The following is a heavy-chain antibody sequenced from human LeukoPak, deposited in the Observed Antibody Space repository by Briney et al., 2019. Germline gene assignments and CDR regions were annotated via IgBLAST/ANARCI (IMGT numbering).Heavy chain of an antibody. Sequence: GGSLRLSCAASGFTFSSYEMNWVRHAPGKGLVWVSYISSSGSTIYYADSVKGRFTISRDNAKNSLYLQMNSLRAEDTAVYYCAELGITMIGGVWGKGTTVTISS. CDR1: GFTFSSYE. D-gene: IGHD3-10*02. J-gene: IGHJ6*04. CDR2: ISSSGSTI. V-gene: IGHV3-48*03. CDR3: AELGITMIGGV.